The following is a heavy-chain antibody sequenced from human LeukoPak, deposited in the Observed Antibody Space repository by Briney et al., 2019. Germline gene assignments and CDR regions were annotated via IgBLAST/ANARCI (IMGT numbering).Heavy chain of an antibody. Sequence: SVKVSCKASGGTFSSYAISWVRQAPGQGLEWMGGIFPIFGTANYAQKFQGRVTITADESTSTAYMELSSLRSEDTAVYYCARSAFIGHYDEDYWGQGTLVTVSS. D-gene: IGHD3-22*01. CDR2: IFPIFGTA. J-gene: IGHJ4*02. V-gene: IGHV1-69*01. CDR3: ARSAFIGHYDEDY. CDR1: GGTFSSYA.